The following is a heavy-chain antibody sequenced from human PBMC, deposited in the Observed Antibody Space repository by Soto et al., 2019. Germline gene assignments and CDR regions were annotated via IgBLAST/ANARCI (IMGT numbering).Heavy chain of an antibody. CDR2: IRSKTHSYAT. Sequence: EVQLVASGGGLVQPGEPLKLSCAASGFTLSGSAVHWVPQASGKGLEWVGRIRSKTHSYATEYIASVKGRFTMSRDDSNNTAYLQMNGLKTDDTAVYYCTRSGGSYSFGYWGQGTLVTVSS. D-gene: IGHD1-26*01. J-gene: IGHJ4*02. CDR3: TRSGGSYSFGY. V-gene: IGHV3-73*02. CDR1: GFTLSGSA.